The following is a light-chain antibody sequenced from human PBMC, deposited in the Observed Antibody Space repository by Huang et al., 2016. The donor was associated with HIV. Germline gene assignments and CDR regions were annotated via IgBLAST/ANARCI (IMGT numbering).Light chain of an antibody. CDR3: MQALQTPRT. CDR1: QSLLHSNGYNY. J-gene: IGKJ2*01. V-gene: IGKV2-28*01. Sequence: DIVMTQSPLSLPVTPGEPASISCGSSQSLLHSNGYNYLDWYLQKPGQSPQLVIYLGSNRASGVPDRFSGSGSGTNFTLKISRVEAEDVGVYYCMQALQTPRTFGQGTKLEIK. CDR2: LGS.